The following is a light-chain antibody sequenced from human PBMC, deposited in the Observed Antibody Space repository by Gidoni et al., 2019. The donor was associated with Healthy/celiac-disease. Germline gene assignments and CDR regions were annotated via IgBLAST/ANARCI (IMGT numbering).Light chain of an antibody. Sequence: QSVLTQPPSVSWAPGQRVTISCTGSSPNIGAGYDVHWYPQLPGTAPKLLIYGNSNRPSGVPDRFSGSKSGTSASLAITGLQAEDEADYYCQSYDSSLSVGVFGGGTKLTVL. CDR1: SPNIGAGYD. V-gene: IGLV1-40*01. CDR3: QSYDSSLSVGV. J-gene: IGLJ3*02. CDR2: GNS.